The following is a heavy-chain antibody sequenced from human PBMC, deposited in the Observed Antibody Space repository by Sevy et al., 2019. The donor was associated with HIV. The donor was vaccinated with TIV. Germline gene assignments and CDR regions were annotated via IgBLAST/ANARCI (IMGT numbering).Heavy chain of an antibody. Sequence: GGSLRLSCAASGFTFSYYTMNWVRQAPGKGLEWVSYISSGSSDISYTDSVKGRFTISRDNAKNSLYLQMNSLRPEDTAMYICARDRDYYGSGTFDAWGQGTTVTVSS. CDR1: GFTFSYYT. CDR3: ARDRDYYGSGTFDA. CDR2: ISSGSSDI. D-gene: IGHD3-10*01. V-gene: IGHV3-21*06. J-gene: IGHJ6*02.